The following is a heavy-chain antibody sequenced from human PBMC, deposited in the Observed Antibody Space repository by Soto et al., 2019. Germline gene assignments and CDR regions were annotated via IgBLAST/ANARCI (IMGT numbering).Heavy chain of an antibody. Sequence: SETLSLTCAVYGGSFSGYYWSWIRQPPGKGLEWIGEINHSGSTNYNPSLKSRVTISVDTSKNHFSLKLSSVTAADTAVYFCAREEAARIERWFDPWGQGTLVTVSS. J-gene: IGHJ5*02. CDR3: AREEAARIERWFDP. D-gene: IGHD6-6*01. V-gene: IGHV4-34*01. CDR2: INHSGST. CDR1: GGSFSGYY.